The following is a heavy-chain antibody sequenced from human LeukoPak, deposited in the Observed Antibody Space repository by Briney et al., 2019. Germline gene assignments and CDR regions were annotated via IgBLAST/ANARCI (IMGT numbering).Heavy chain of an antibody. V-gene: IGHV4-38-2*02. J-gene: IGHJ4*02. CDR3: ARGSGSGWYYFDY. CDR2: IYHSGST. D-gene: IGHD6-19*01. Sequence: SETLSLTCTVSGYSISSGYYWGWIRQPPGKGLEWIGSIYHSGSTYYNPSLKSRVTMSVDTSKNQFSLKLSSVTAADTAVYYCARGSGSGWYYFDYWGQGTLVTVSS. CDR1: GYSISSGYY.